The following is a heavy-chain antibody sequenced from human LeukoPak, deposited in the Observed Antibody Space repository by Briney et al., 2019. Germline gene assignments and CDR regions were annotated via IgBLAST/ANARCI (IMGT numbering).Heavy chain of an antibody. D-gene: IGHD3-3*01. Sequence: GASVKVSCKASGYTFTSYGISWVRQAPGQGLEWMGWISAYNGNTNYAQKLQGRVTMTTDTSTSTAYMELRSLRSDDTAVYYCARANYYDFWSGYYTGIEIDYWGQGTLVTVSS. CDR1: GYTFTSYG. CDR3: ARANYYDFWSGYYTGIEIDY. CDR2: ISAYNGNT. V-gene: IGHV1-18*01. J-gene: IGHJ4*02.